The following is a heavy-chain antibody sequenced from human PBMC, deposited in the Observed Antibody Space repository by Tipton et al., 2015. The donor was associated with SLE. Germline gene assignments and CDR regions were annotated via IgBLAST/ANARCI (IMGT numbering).Heavy chain of an antibody. J-gene: IGHJ4*02. CDR1: GYTFTSYG. CDR3: ARVGATRYYFEY. CDR2: ISAYNGNT. D-gene: IGHD1-26*01. Sequence: QLVQSGAEVKKPGASVKVSCKASGYTFTSYGISWVRQAPGQGLEWMGWISAYNGNTNYAQKLQGRFTISRDNAKNSLSLQMSSLRAEDTAVYYCARVGATRYYFEYWGQGTLVTVSS. V-gene: IGHV1-18*01.